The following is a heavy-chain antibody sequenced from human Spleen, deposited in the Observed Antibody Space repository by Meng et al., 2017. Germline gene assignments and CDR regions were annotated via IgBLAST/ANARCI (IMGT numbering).Heavy chain of an antibody. Sequence: VTPHESLPRLARPLQTLSLTSSGSGGSISRGGYDWRSPRQHPGKGLEWIGYINYSGSPYYNPSLKSRVTISVDTSKNQFSLKLSSVTAADTAVYYCARGPGGLGFDPWGQGTLVTVSS. J-gene: IGHJ5*02. CDR1: GGSISRGGYD. V-gene: IGHV4-31*03. CDR3: ARGPGGLGFDP. CDR2: INYSGSP. D-gene: IGHD1-26*01.